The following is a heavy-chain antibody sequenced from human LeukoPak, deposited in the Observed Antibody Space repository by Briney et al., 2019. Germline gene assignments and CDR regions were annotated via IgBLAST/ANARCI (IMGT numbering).Heavy chain of an antibody. Sequence: GGSLRLSCAASGFTFSSYSMNWVRQAPGKGLEWVSSISSSSSYIYYADSVKGRFTISRDNAKNSLYLQMNSLRAGDTAVYYCARDLGVDTAMVTLFDYWGQGTLVTVSS. CDR2: ISSSSSYI. V-gene: IGHV3-21*01. J-gene: IGHJ4*02. CDR3: ARDLGVDTAMVTLFDY. CDR1: GFTFSSYS. D-gene: IGHD5-18*01.